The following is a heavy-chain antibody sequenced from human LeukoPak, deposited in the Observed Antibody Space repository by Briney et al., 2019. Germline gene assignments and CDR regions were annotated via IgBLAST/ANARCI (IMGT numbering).Heavy chain of an antibody. D-gene: IGHD5-24*01. CDR3: ARDGDGYDPPYFDY. Sequence: GGSLRLSCAASGFTVSSNYMSWVRQAPGKGLEWVSVIYSGGSTYYADSVKGRFTISRDNSKNTLYLQMNSLRAEDTAVYYCARDGDGYDPPYFDYWGQGTLVTVSS. J-gene: IGHJ4*02. CDR1: GFTVSSNY. V-gene: IGHV3-66*02. CDR2: IYSGGST.